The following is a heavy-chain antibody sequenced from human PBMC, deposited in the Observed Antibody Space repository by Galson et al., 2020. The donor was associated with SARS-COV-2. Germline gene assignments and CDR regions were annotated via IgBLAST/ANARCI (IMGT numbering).Heavy chain of an antibody. V-gene: IGHV4-38-2*01. CDR1: GYSISSGYY. CDR3: ARLGGYSNDWHSFDI. CDR2: IHHSDNT. J-gene: IGHJ3*02. Sequence: ASETLSLTCAVSGYSISSGYYWGWIRQPPGKGLEWIGSIHHSDNTHYNPSLKTRVVISVDTSKNQFSLKLSSVTAADTAVYYCARLGGYSNDWHSFDIWGQGTMVTVSS. D-gene: IGHD5-18*01.